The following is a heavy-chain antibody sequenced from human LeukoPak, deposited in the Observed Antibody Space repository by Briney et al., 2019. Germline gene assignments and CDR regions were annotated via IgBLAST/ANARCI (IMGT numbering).Heavy chain of an antibody. CDR2: IYPGNADA. CDR3: ARQGSYDNSGYSFDY. D-gene: IGHD3-22*01. J-gene: IGHJ4*02. Sequence: GESLKISCKASGYSLINHWIGWVRQLPGKSLDWMGIIYPGNADATYGPSFQGQVTIPADKSTTTVYLQWSSLKASDTAMYYCARQGSYDNSGYSFDYWGQGTLVTVSS. CDR1: GYSLINHW. V-gene: IGHV5-51*01.